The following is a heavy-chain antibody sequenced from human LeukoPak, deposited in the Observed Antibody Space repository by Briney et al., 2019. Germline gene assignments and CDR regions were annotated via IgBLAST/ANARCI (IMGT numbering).Heavy chain of an antibody. V-gene: IGHV3-23*01. CDR2: ISGGAGST. D-gene: IGHD3-16*01. CDR1: GFTFNNYA. CDR3: ARGMGASTNYFDY. J-gene: IGHJ4*02. Sequence: PGGSLRLSCAASGFTFNNYAMSWVRQAPGKGLEWVSIISGGAGSTYYADSLKGRFTISRDNSKNTLYLQMNSLRAEDTAMYYCARGMGASTNYFDYWGQGTLVTVSS.